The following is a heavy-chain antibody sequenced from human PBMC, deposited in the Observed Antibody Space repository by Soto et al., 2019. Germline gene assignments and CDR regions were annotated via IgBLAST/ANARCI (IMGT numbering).Heavy chain of an antibody. D-gene: IGHD3-3*01. J-gene: IGHJ4*02. CDR2: IYHSGST. Sequence: QVQLQESGPGLVTPSGTLSLTCAVSGGSISSSYWWNWVRQPPGKGREWIGKIYHSGSTNYNPSLKNRVTISVDKSNNQFSLRLSSVTAADTAVYFCVTSLNYDFWRDGGRHYDFDYWGQGTLVTVSS. CDR1: GGSISSSYW. CDR3: VTSLNYDFWRDGGRHYDFDY. V-gene: IGHV4-4*02.